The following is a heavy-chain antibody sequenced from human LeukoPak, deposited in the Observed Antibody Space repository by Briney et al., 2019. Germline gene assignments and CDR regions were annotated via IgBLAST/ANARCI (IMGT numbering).Heavy chain of an antibody. CDR3: AKDGGAFSTYYDFWSGYSAGGNWFDP. D-gene: IGHD3-3*01. CDR2: ISGSGGST. CDR1: GFTFSSYA. J-gene: IGHJ5*02. V-gene: IGHV3-23*01. Sequence: GGSLRLSCAASGFTFSSYAMSWVRQAPGKGLDWVSAISGSGGSTYYADSVKGRFTISRDNSKNTLYLQMNSLRAEDTAVYYCAKDGGAFSTYYDFWSGYSAGGNWFDPWGQGTLVTVSS.